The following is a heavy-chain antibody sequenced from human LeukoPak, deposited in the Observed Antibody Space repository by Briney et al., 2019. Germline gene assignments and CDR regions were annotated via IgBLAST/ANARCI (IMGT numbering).Heavy chain of an antibody. J-gene: IGHJ6*02. V-gene: IGHV3-30*18. CDR2: ISYDGSNK. D-gene: IGHD2-2*01. CDR3: AKEGNCSSTSCYWGYYYYYYGMDV. Sequence: GSLILSCAASGFTFSSYGMHWVRQAPGKGLEWVAVISYDGSNKYYADSVKGRFTISRDNSKNTLYLQMNSLRAEDTAVYYCAKEGNCSSTSCYWGYYYYYYGMDVWGQGTTVTVS. CDR1: GFTFSSYG.